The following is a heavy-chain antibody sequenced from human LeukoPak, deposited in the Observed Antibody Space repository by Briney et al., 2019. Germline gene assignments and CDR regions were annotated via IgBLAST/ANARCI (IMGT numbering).Heavy chain of an antibody. CDR2: ISYDGSNK. CDR3: AKVYGGRYVFDY. Sequence: PGRPLRLSCAASGFTFSSYAMHWVRQAPGKGLEWVAVISYDGSNKYYADSVKGRFTISRDNSKNTLNLQMNILRAEDTAVYYCAKVYGGRYVFDYWGQGTLVTVSS. J-gene: IGHJ4*02. CDR1: GFTFSSYA. D-gene: IGHD2-15*01. V-gene: IGHV3-30*04.